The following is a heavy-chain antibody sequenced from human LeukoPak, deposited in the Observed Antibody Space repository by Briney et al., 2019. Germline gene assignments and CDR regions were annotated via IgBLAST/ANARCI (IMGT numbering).Heavy chain of an antibody. Sequence: GGSLRLSCVTSGFIFSSYGIHWVRQAPGKGLEWVAWHFASNKYYAESVRGRFTMSRDNSKSTLYLQMDSLRVEDTAVYYCARDLCSTASCFDYWGQGTLVSVSS. CDR1: GFIFSSYG. D-gene: IGHD2-2*01. CDR3: ARDLCSTASCFDY. J-gene: IGHJ4*02. V-gene: IGHV3-33*01. CDR2: HFASNK.